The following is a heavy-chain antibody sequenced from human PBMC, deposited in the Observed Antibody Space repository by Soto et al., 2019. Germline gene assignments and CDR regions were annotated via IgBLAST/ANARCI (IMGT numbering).Heavy chain of an antibody. CDR1: GYTFTSYG. CDR3: ARDRVGATPEYNWFDP. D-gene: IGHD1-26*01. Sequence: QVQLVQSGAEVKKPGASVKVSCKASGYTFTSYGISWVRQAPGQGLEWMGWISAYDGNTNYAQKLQGRVTMTTDTSTSTAYMELRSLRSDDTAVYYCARDRVGATPEYNWFDPWGQGTLVTVSS. V-gene: IGHV1-18*04. CDR2: ISAYDGNT. J-gene: IGHJ5*02.